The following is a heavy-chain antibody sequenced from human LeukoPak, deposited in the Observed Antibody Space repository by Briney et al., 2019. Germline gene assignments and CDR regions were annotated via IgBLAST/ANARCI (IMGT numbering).Heavy chain of an antibody. Sequence: GASVKVSCKASGYTFTSYDINWVRQATGQGLEWMGWMNPNSGNTGYAQKFQGRVTMTRNTSISTAYMELSSLRSEDTAVYYCARGDNYDYVWGSYRPTSWFDPWGQGTLVTVSS. CDR3: ARGDNYDYVWGSYRPTSWFDP. V-gene: IGHV1-8*01. CDR1: GYTFTSYD. CDR2: MNPNSGNT. D-gene: IGHD3-16*02. J-gene: IGHJ5*02.